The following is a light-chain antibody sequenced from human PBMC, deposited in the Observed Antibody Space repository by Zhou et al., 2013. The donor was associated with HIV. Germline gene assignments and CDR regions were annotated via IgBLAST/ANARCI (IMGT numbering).Light chain of an antibody. CDR1: QGISTY. J-gene: IGKJ4*01. V-gene: IGKV1-27*01. CDR2: AAS. CDR3: QKYHSAPLT. Sequence: DIQMTQSPSSLSASVGDRVTITCRASQGISTYLAWYQQRPGTVPKPLIYAASTLQSGVPSRFSGSGSGTDFTLTISSLQPEDVGTYYCQKYHSAPLTFGRRDQGGDQT.